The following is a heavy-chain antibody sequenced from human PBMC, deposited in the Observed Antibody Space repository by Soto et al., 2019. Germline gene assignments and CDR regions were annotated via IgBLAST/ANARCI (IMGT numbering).Heavy chain of an antibody. CDR3: AKDPNGSGSYPGY. V-gene: IGHV3-21*01. CDR2: ISSSSSYI. D-gene: IGHD3-10*01. Sequence: GSLRLSCAASGFTFSSYSMNWVRQAPGKGLEWVSSISSSSSYIYYADSVKGRFTISRDNAKNSLYLQMNSLRAEDTAVYYCAKDPNGSGSYPGYWGQGTLVTVSS. CDR1: GFTFSSYS. J-gene: IGHJ4*02.